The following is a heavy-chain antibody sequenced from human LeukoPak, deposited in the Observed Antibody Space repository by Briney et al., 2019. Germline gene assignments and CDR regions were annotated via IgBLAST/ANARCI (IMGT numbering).Heavy chain of an antibody. Sequence: SETLSLTCAVYGGSFSGYYWSWIRQPPGKGLEWIGEINHSGSTNYNPSLKSRVTISVDTSKNQFSLKLSSVTAADTAVYYCARAAVAIVVVPAAIEFNYWGQGTLVTVSS. CDR2: INHSGST. V-gene: IGHV4-34*09. CDR1: GGSFSGYY. CDR3: ARAAVAIVVVPAAIEFNY. J-gene: IGHJ4*02. D-gene: IGHD2-2*01.